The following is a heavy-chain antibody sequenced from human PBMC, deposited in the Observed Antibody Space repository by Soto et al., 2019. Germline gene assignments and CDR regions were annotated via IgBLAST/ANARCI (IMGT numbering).Heavy chain of an antibody. CDR2: IDWDDDK. Sequence: SGPTLVNPTQTLTLTCTFSGFSLSTSGMCVSWIRQPPGKALEWLALIDWDDDKYYSTSLKTRLAISKDTSKDQVVLTMTNMDTVEKARYYCARMWSGYCGTDVWGQGTLVTVSS. CDR1: GFSLSTSGMC. CDR3: ARMWSGYCGTDV. D-gene: IGHD3-10*01. V-gene: IGHV2-70*01. J-gene: IGHJ6*02.